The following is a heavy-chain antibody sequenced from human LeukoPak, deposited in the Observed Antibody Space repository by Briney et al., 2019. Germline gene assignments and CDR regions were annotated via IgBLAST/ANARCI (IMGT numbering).Heavy chain of an antibody. V-gene: IGHV3-23*01. D-gene: IGHD1-26*01. CDR3: ARKPSGSYPFDY. CDR1: GFTFSSYA. J-gene: IGHJ4*02. CDR2: ISVRGGGT. Sequence: GGSLRLSCAASGFTFSSYAMSWVRQAPGKGLEWVSVISVRGGGTDYADSVKGRFTISRDNSKNTLYLQMNSLRAEDTAVYYCARKPSGSYPFDYWGQGTLVTVSS.